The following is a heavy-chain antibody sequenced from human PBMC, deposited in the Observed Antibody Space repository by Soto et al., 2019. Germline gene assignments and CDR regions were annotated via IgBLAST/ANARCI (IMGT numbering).Heavy chain of an antibody. Sequence: QVQLVQSGAEVQKPGASVKVSCKASGYTFTSYAMHWVRQAPGQRLEWMGWINAGNGNTKYSQKFPSRVTITKDTSASTAYMELSSLRSEVTGVYYCARDLGGWPDYWGQGTLVTVSS. CDR1: GYTFTSYA. CDR2: INAGNGNT. V-gene: IGHV1-3*01. J-gene: IGHJ4*02. D-gene: IGHD2-15*01. CDR3: ARDLGGWPDY.